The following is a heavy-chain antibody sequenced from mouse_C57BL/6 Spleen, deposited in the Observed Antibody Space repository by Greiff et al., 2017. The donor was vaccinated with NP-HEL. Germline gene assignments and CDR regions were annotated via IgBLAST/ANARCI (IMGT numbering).Heavy chain of an antibody. J-gene: IGHJ3*01. Sequence: EVKLMESGGGLVKPGGSLKLSCAASGFTFSSYAMSWVRQTPEKRLEWVATISDGGSYTYYPDNVKGRFTISRDTAKNNLYLQMSHLKSEDTAMYYCARDRSTTGFAYWGQGTLVTVSA. CDR1: GFTFSSYA. CDR3: ARDRSTTGFAY. D-gene: IGHD1-1*01. V-gene: IGHV5-4*01. CDR2: ISDGGSYT.